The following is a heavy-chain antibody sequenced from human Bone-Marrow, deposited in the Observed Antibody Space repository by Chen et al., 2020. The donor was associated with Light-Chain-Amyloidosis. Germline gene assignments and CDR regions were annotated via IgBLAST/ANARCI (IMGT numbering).Heavy chain of an antibody. CDR1: GFIFSSQW. Sequence: EVKLVESGGGAVQPGGYLRLSCAATGFIFSSQWMHWVRQAPGKGLVWVARISYDVSSRIYADSVKGRFTVSRDNVKNMLYLEMSSLRVEDTAVYYCASGWPRYLEEWGQGTLVTVSS. D-gene: IGHD6-19*01. CDR2: ISYDVSSR. J-gene: IGHJ4*02. V-gene: IGHV3-74*01. CDR3: ASGWPRYLEE.